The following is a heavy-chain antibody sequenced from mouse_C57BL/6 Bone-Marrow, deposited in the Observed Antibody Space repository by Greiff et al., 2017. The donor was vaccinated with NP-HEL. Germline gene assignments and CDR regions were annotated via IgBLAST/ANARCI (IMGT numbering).Heavy chain of an antibody. J-gene: IGHJ4*01. V-gene: IGHV1-5*01. D-gene: IGHD2-1*01. CDR1: GYTFTSYW. Sequence: VQLQQSGTVLARPGASVKMSCKTSGYTFTSYWMHWVNQRPGQGLEWIGAIYPGNSDTSYNQKFKGKAKLTAVTSASPAYMELSSLTNEDSAVYYCTYGNYYYAMDYWGQGTSVTVSS. CDR2: IYPGNSDT. CDR3: TYGNYYYAMDY.